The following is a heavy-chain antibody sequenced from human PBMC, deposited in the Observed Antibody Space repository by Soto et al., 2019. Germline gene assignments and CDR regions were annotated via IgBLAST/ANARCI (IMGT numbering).Heavy chain of an antibody. CDR1: GYTFTSYG. Sequence: QVQLVQSGAEVKKPGASVKVSCKASGYTFTSYGISWVRQAPGQGLEWMGWISAYNGNTNYAQKLQGRVTMTTDTSTSTAYRELRSLRSDDTAVYYCAREGFTIFGVVIDYYSYGMDVWGQGTTVTVSS. J-gene: IGHJ6*02. V-gene: IGHV1-18*04. CDR2: ISAYNGNT. CDR3: AREGFTIFGVVIDYYSYGMDV. D-gene: IGHD3-3*01.